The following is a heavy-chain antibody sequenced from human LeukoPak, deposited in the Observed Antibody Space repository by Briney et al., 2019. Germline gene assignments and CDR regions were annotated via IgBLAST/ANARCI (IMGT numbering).Heavy chain of an antibody. D-gene: IGHD3-22*01. J-gene: IGHJ4*02. CDR3: ASPAPYYDNSGYYPLDY. CDR2: INSNNGGT. V-gene: IGHV1-2*02. Sequence: ASVKLSCKASGYTFTGYYIHWVRRSPGQGLEWMGWINSNNGGTNYAQKFQGRVTMTRDTSISTAYMELSSLRSDDTAVYYCASPAPYYDNSGYYPLDYWGQGTLVTVSS. CDR1: GYTFTGYY.